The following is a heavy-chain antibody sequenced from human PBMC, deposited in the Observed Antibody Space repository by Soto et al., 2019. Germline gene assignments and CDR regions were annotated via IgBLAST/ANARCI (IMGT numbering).Heavy chain of an antibody. CDR2: ISGSGGST. CDR3: AKGHMLQLWFLLDY. CDR1: GFTFSSYA. V-gene: IGHV3-23*01. D-gene: IGHD5-18*01. Sequence: EVQLLESGGGWVQPGGSLRLSCAASGFTFSSYAMSWVRQAPGKGLEWVSAISGSGGSTYYADSVKGRFTISRDNSKNTLYLQMNSLRAEDTAVYYCAKGHMLQLWFLLDYWRQGTLVTVSS. J-gene: IGHJ4*02.